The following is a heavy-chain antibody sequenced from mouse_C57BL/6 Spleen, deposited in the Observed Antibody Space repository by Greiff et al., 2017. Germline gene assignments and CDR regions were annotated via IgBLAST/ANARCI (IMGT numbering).Heavy chain of an antibody. CDR1: GFNIKDDY. D-gene: IGHD1-1*01. CDR2: IDPENGDT. Sequence: EVQLQQSGAELVRPGASVKLSCTASGFNIKDDYMHWVKQRPEQGLEWIGWIDPENGDTEYASKFQGKATITADTSSNTAYLQLSSLTSEDTAVYYCTARYGSSPYFGYWGKGTTLTVSS. CDR3: TARYGSSPYFGY. J-gene: IGHJ2*01. V-gene: IGHV14-4*01.